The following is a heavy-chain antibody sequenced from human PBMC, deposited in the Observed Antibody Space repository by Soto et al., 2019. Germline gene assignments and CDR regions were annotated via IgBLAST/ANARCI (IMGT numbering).Heavy chain of an antibody. D-gene: IGHD6-19*01. V-gene: IGHV4-39*01. CDR2: IFSSGVT. J-gene: IGHJ4*02. Sequence: QVQLQESCPGLVKPSETLSLTCSVSGGSFSPYIYYWGWIRQSPGKGLEWVGIIFSSGVTSYNPSLHSRVSISVDSTKSQVSLNLRSVTAADTASYYCAGGTYAQWHYPYWAQGALVTVSS. CDR1: GGSFSPYIYY. CDR3: AGGTYAQWHYPY.